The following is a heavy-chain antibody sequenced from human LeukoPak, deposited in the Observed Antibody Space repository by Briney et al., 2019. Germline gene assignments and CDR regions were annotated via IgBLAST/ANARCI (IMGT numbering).Heavy chain of an antibody. J-gene: IGHJ4*02. D-gene: IGHD6-13*01. CDR2: ISGDGSST. V-gene: IGHV3-74*03. Sequence: GGSLRLSCAASGSTFSSYWMHWVRQAPGKGLVWVSRISGDGSSTTYADSVKGRFTTSRDNAKNTLYLQMNSLRDEDTAVYYCASLSSSWNYWGQGTLVTVSS. CDR3: ASLSSSWNY. CDR1: GSTFSSYW.